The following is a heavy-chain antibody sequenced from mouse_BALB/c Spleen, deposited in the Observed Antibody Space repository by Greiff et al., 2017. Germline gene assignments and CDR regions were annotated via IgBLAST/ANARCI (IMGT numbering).Heavy chain of an antibody. V-gene: IGHV2-4-1*01. D-gene: IGHD4-1*01. Sequence: VKVVESGPGLVQPSQSLSITCTVSGFSLTSYGVHWVRQSPGKGLEWLGVIWSGGSTDYNAAFISRLSISKDNSKSQVFFKMNSLQADDTAIYYCARMATGTLFYAMDYWGQGTSVTVSS. CDR3: ARMATGTLFYAMDY. CDR2: IWSGGST. J-gene: IGHJ4*01. CDR1: GFSLTSYG.